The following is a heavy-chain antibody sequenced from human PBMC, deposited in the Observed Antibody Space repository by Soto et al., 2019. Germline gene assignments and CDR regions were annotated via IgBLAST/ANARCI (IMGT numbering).Heavy chain of an antibody. CDR1: GGSISSSSYY. V-gene: IGHV4-39*01. Sequence: SETLSLTCTVSGGSISSSSYYWGWIRQPPGKGLEWIGSIYYSGSTYYNPSLKSRVTISVDTSKNQFSLKLSSVTAADTAVYYCARLKEGGMDVWGQGTTVTVS. CDR3: ARLKEGGMDV. CDR2: IYYSGST. J-gene: IGHJ6*02.